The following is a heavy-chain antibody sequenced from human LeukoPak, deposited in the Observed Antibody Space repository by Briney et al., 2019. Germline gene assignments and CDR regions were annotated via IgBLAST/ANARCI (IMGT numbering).Heavy chain of an antibody. J-gene: IGHJ4*02. CDR1: GFTFSSYS. Sequence: GGSLRLSCAASGFTFSSYSMNWVRQAPGKGLEWVSSTSSSSSYIYYADSVKGRFTISRDNAKNSLYLQMNSLRAGDTAVYYCARGSYSSGYYFDYWGQGTLVTVSS. D-gene: IGHD6-19*01. CDR3: ARGSYSSGYYFDY. CDR2: TSSSSSYI. V-gene: IGHV3-21*01.